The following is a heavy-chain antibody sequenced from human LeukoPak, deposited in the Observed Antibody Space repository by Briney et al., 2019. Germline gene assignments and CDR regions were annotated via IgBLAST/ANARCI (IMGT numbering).Heavy chain of an antibody. Sequence: PSETLSLTCTVSGGSISSDSWNWIRQPAGKGLEWIGRIYASGTTNYNPSLKSRVTMSIDTSKSQFSLQLASVTAADTAVYYCARGTYFSDTYYFDYWGQGTLVTVS. CDR2: IYASGTT. CDR3: ARGTYFSDTYYFDY. D-gene: IGHD3-22*01. CDR1: GGSISSDS. V-gene: IGHV4-4*07. J-gene: IGHJ4*02.